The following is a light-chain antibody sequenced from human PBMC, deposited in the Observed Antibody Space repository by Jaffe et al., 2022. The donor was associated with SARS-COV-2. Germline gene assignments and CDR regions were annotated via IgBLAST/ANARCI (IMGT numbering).Light chain of an antibody. CDR1: QSVLYSSNNKDH. Sequence: DIVMTQSPDSLAVSLGERATINCKSSQSVLYSSNNKDHLAWYQQKPGQSPKLLIYWASTRESGVPDRFSGSGSGTDFTLTISSLQAEDVAVYYCQQYYSTPFTFGPGTKVDIK. CDR3: QQYYSTPFT. CDR2: WAS. V-gene: IGKV4-1*01. J-gene: IGKJ3*01.